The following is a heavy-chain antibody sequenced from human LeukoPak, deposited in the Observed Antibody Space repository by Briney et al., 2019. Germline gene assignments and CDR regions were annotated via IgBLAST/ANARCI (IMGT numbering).Heavy chain of an antibody. J-gene: IGHJ4*02. Sequence: KPSETLSLTCTVSGGSISSSSYYWGWIRQPPGKGLEWIGYIYYSGSTNYNPSLKSRVTISVDTSKNQFSLKLSSVTAADTAVYYCARLDTAMGYYFNYWGQGARVTVSS. CDR2: IYYSGST. CDR3: ARLDTAMGYYFNY. CDR1: GGSISSSSYY. V-gene: IGHV4-61*05. D-gene: IGHD5-18*01.